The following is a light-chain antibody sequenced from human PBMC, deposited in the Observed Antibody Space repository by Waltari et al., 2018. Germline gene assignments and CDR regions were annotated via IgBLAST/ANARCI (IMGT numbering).Light chain of an antibody. J-gene: IGKJ1*01. CDR2: KVS. CDR3: MQGTYWRT. Sequence: DVVMTQSPLSLPVTLGPAASISCSSSRSLVYSDGNNYLNWFHQRPGQSPRRLIYKVSNRDSGVPDRFSGSGSGTNFTLKISRVEAEDVGVYYCMQGTYWRTFGQGTKVEIK. CDR1: RSLVYSDGNNY. V-gene: IGKV2-30*01.